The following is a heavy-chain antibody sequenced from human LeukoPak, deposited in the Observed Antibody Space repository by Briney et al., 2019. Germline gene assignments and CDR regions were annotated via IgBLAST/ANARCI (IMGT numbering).Heavy chain of an antibody. CDR3: AKRGAYDNRYFDY. CDR2: ITTSGDNT. D-gene: IGHD3-22*01. J-gene: IGHJ4*02. V-gene: IGHV3-23*01. CDR1: GFTFSSYA. Sequence: GGSLRLSCAASGFTFSSYAMSWVRQAPGKGLEWVSSITTSGDNTYYADSVKGRFTNSRDNSKNTLCLQMNSLRAEDTAVYYCAKRGAYDNRYFDYWGQGTLVTVSS.